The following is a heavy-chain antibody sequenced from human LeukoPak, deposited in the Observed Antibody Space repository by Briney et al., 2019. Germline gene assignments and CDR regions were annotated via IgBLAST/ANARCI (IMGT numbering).Heavy chain of an antibody. V-gene: IGHV4-39*01. CDR1: GGSISSSSYY. Sequence: PSETLSLTCTVSGGSISSSSYYWGWIRQPPGKGLEWIGSIYYSGSTYYNPSLKSRVTTSVDTSKNQFSLKLSSVTAADTAVYYCARQAYSNYVGFDYWGQGTLVTVSS. J-gene: IGHJ4*02. CDR2: IYYSGST. D-gene: IGHD4-11*01. CDR3: ARQAYSNYVGFDY.